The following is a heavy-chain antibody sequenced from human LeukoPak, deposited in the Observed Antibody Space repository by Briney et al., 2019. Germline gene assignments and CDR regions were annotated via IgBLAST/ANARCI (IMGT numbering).Heavy chain of an antibody. V-gene: IGHV1-18*01. Sequence: ASVKVSCKAPGYTFTNYGISWVRQAPGQGLEWMGWISAYNGNTNYAQKLQGRVTMTTDTSTSTAYMELRSLRSDDTAVYYCARGNYDILTGPRRTDAFDIWGQGTKVTVSS. D-gene: IGHD3-9*01. CDR3: ARGNYDILTGPRRTDAFDI. J-gene: IGHJ3*02. CDR1: GYTFTNYG. CDR2: ISAYNGNT.